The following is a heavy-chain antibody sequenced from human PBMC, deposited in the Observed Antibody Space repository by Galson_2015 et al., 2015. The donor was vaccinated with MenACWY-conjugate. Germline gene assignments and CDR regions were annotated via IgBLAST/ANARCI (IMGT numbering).Heavy chain of an antibody. CDR3: GRRGYTSEEFDY. Sequence: QSGAEVKKPGESLQISCKGSGSSFASYWIGWVRQMPGKGLEWMGVIYPGDSDTRYSPSFQGQVTISADKSINTAYLQWSSLKASDTAMYYCGRRGYTSEEFDYWGQGTLVTVSS. V-gene: IGHV5-51*03. CDR1: GSSFASYW. J-gene: IGHJ4*02. D-gene: IGHD6-25*01. CDR2: IYPGDSDT.